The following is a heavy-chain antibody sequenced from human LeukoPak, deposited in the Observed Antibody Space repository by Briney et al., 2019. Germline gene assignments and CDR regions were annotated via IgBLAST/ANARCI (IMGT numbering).Heavy chain of an antibody. CDR2: ISGLGGSA. D-gene: IGHD6-13*01. CDR1: GFIFNNYA. CDR3: ARRAGSSWSSFDY. Sequence: GGSLRLSCVASGFIFNNYAMNWVRQAPGKGLEWVSGISGLGGSAYYAASVKGRFIISRDNSGNTLFFQLTNLRVEDTAVYYCARRAGSSWSSFDYWGHGTLVTVSS. V-gene: IGHV3-23*01. J-gene: IGHJ4*01.